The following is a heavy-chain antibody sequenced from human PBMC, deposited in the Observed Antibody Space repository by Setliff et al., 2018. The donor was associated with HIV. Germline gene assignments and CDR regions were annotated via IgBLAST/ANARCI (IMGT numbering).Heavy chain of an antibody. V-gene: IGHV4-39*01. Sequence: SETLSLTCTVSGGSFRSSHYYWGWIRQPPGKGLEWIGNIHYGGFFWYSPSLKSRVTISVDTSKNQFSLKLSSVTAADTAVYYCARPALGIGGGSRFDNWGQGTRVTVSS. CDR3: ARPALGIGGGSRFDN. J-gene: IGHJ4*02. CDR1: GGSFRSSHYY. D-gene: IGHD3-10*01. CDR2: IHYGGFF.